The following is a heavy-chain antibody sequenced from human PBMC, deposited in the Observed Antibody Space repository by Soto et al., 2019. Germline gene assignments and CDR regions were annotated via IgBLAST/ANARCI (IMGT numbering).Heavy chain of an antibody. CDR1: GFTFSSYA. CDR2: ISGSGGST. J-gene: IGHJ6*02. Sequence: GGSLRLSWAASGFTFSSYAMSWVRQAPGKGLEWVSAISGSGGSTYYADSVKGRFTISRDNSKNTLYLQMNSLRAEDTAVYYCAKEKKGAAAGTFPCYGMDVWGQGTTVTVSS. CDR3: AKEKKGAAAGTFPCYGMDV. D-gene: IGHD6-13*01. V-gene: IGHV3-23*01.